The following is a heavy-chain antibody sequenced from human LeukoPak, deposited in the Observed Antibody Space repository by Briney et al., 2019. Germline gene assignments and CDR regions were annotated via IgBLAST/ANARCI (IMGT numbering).Heavy chain of an antibody. CDR3: AKDRGSTSLFDY. D-gene: IGHD2-2*01. Sequence: GGSLRLSCATSGFSLSRNGMHWVRRAPGKGLEWVAFIRYDGSNKYYADSVKGRFTISRDNSKNTLYLQMNSLRAEDTAVYYCAKDRGSTSLFDYWGQGTLVTVSS. CDR2: IRYDGSNK. CDR1: GFSLSRNG. V-gene: IGHV3-30*02. J-gene: IGHJ4*02.